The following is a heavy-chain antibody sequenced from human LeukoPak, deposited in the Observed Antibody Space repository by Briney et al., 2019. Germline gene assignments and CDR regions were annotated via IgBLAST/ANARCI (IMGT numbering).Heavy chain of an antibody. J-gene: IGHJ4*02. CDR2: IYYSGST. D-gene: IGHD3-10*01. Sequence: SETLSLNCTVSGGSISCYYWSWIRQPPGKGLEWISYIYYSGSTNYNPSLKSRVTMSVDTSKNQFSLKLSSVTAADTAVYYCARDQYYYGSGSTSYYFDYWGQGTLVTVSS. CDR1: GGSISCYY. CDR3: ARDQYYYGSGSTSYYFDY. V-gene: IGHV4-59*12.